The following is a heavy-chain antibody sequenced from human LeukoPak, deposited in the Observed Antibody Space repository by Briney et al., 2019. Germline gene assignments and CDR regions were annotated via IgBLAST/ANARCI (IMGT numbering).Heavy chain of an antibody. CDR3: ATIGSRFDSSGYSQLGYFDH. D-gene: IGHD3-22*01. V-gene: IGHV3-53*01. Sequence: PGGSLRLSCAASGFTVSSNYMSRVRQAPGKGLEWVSVIYSGGSTNYADSVKGRFTISRDNSKNTLFLQMNSLRAEDTAVYYCATIGSRFDSSGYSQLGYFDHWGQGTLVTVSS. J-gene: IGHJ4*02. CDR1: GFTVSSNY. CDR2: IYSGGST.